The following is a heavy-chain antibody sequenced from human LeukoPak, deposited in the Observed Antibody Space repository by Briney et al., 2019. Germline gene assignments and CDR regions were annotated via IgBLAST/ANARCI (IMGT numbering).Heavy chain of an antibody. D-gene: IGHD7-27*01. V-gene: IGHV4-59*08. CDR2: IYYSGST. CDR3: ARGWGYFDS. J-gene: IGHJ4*02. CDR1: GGSISSYY. Sequence: NPSETLSLTCTVSGGSISSYYWSWIRQPPGKGLEWIGYIYYSGSTNYSPSLKSRVTISVDTSKNQFSLKLSSVTAADTAVYYCARGWGYFDSWGQGTLVTVSS.